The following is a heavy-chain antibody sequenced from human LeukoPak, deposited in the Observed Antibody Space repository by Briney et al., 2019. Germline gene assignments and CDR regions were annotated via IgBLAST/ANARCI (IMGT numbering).Heavy chain of an antibody. CDR2: ISSSSSYR. V-gene: IGHV3-21*01. J-gene: IGHJ6*02. D-gene: IGHD5-18*01. CDR1: GFTFSSYS. Sequence: GGSLRLSCAASGFTFSSYSMSWVRQAPGKGLEWVSSISSSSSYRYYADSVKGRFTISRDNAKNSLYLQMNSLRAEDTAVYYCAKDIGVDTAMVPYYYYGMDVWGQGTTVTVSS. CDR3: AKDIGVDTAMVPYYYYGMDV.